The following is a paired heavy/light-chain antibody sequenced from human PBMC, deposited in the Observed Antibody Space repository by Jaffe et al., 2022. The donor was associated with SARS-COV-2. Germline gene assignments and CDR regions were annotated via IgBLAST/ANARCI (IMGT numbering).Light chain of an antibody. CDR1: QSLVYSDGNTY. CDR3: MQHTHWPYT. Sequence: DVVMTQSPLSLPVTLGQPASISCRSSQSLVYSDGNTYLNWFQQRPGQSPRRLIYKVSNRDSGVPDRFSGSGSGTDFTLKISRVEAEDVGVYYCMQHTHWPYTFGQGTKLDIK. CDR2: KVS. V-gene: IGKV2-30*01. J-gene: IGKJ2*01.
Heavy chain of an antibody. D-gene: IGHD2-8*01. CDR1: GFAFSNYW. CDR2: IKPDGREK. Sequence: EVQLVESGGGLVQPGGSLRLSCAASGFAFSNYWMGWVRQAPGKGLEWVANIKPDGREKYHVDSVEGRFTISRDNAKNSLYLQMNSLRVDDTAVYYCAGAGAYGYWGQGTLVTVSS. J-gene: IGHJ4*02. CDR3: AGAGAYGY. V-gene: IGHV3-7*01.